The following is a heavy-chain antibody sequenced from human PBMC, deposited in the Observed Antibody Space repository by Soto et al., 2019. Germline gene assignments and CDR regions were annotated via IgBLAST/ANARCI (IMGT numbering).Heavy chain of an antibody. CDR1: GFTFSSYA. CDR3: ARDGLDTGDYGMDV. Sequence: PGGSLRLSCAASGFTFSSYAMHWVRQAPGKGLEWVAVISYDGSNKYYADSVKGRFTISRDNSKNTLYLQMNSLRAEDTAVYYCARDGLDTGDYGMDVWGQGTTVTVSS. J-gene: IGHJ6*02. V-gene: IGHV3-30-3*01. D-gene: IGHD1-26*01. CDR2: ISYDGSNK.